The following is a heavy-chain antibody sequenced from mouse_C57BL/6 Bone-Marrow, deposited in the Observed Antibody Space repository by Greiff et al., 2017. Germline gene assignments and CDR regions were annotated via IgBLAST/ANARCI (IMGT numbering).Heavy chain of an antibody. J-gene: IGHJ1*03. V-gene: IGHV1-81*01. Sequence: VKVVESGAELARPGASVKLSCKASGYTFTSYGISWVKQRTGQGLEWIGEIYPRSGNTYYNEKFKGKATLTVDKSSSTAHMELRSLTSEDSAVYYCARSGGYSPYWYFDVWGTGNTGTVSS. CDR3: ARSGGYSPYWYFDV. CDR1: GYTFTSYG. D-gene: IGHD2-3*01. CDR2: IYPRSGNT.